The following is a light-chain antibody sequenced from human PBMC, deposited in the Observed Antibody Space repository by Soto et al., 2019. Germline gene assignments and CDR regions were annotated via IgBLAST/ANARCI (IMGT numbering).Light chain of an antibody. CDR1: SGDVGGYKY. Sequence: QSALTQPRSVSGSPGQSVAISGNGTSGDVGGYKYVSWYQQLPGKIPKLMIYDGNKRPSGVPDRLSGYKSGNTASLTISGLQDDDEADYYCCSYAGSPWVFGGGTKLTVL. CDR3: CSYAGSPWV. V-gene: IGLV2-11*01. CDR2: DGN. J-gene: IGLJ3*02.